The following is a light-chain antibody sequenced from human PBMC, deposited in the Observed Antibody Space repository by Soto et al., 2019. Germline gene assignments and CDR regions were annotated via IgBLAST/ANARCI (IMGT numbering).Light chain of an antibody. J-gene: IGLJ3*02. CDR1: SANLARNS. Sequence: QSVLTQPPSASGNPGQRVTISCSGSSANLARNSVNWYQQFPGTAPKLLIHKTDQRPSGVPDRFSGSKSGTSASLAITGVQSEDEGDYYCASWDDSLNIWVFGGGTKLTVL. V-gene: IGLV1-44*01. CDR2: KTD. CDR3: ASWDDSLNIWV.